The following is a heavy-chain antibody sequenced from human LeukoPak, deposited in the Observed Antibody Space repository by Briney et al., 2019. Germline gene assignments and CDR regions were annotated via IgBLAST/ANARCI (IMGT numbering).Heavy chain of an antibody. V-gene: IGHV3-48*03. CDR2: ISSSGSTI. CDR3: ATRYYDSKNY. D-gene: IGHD3-22*01. J-gene: IGHJ4*02. CDR1: GFTFSSYE. Sequence: GGSLRLSCAASGFTFSSYEMNWVRQAPGKGLEWVSYISSSGSTIYYADSVKGRFTISRDNAKNSLYLQMNSLRAEDTAVYYCATRYYDSKNYWGQGTLVTVSS.